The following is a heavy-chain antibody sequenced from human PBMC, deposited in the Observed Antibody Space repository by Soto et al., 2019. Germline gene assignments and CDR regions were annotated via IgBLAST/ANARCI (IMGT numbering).Heavy chain of an antibody. CDR1: GGSVSSSSYY. Sequence: SETLSLTCTVSGGSVSSSSYYWGWVLQPPGKGLEWIGSVYYSGSTYYNPSLESRVTISVDKSKNQFSLKLMSLSAADTAVYYCGRRGGLATISYYFDYWGQGALVTVSS. D-gene: IGHD3-16*01. CDR3: GRRGGLATISYYFDY. V-gene: IGHV4-39*01. CDR2: VYYSGST. J-gene: IGHJ4*02.